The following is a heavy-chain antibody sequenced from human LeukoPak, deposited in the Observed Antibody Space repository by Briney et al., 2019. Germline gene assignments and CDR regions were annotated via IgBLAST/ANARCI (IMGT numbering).Heavy chain of an antibody. CDR2: ISHDGSNK. CDR1: GFTFSSYA. CDR3: ARGSGKWLRRYYFDY. J-gene: IGHJ4*02. V-gene: IGHV3-30*04. Sequence: GGSLRLSCAASGFTFSSYAMHWVRQAPGKGLEWVAVISHDGSNKYYADSVKGRFTISRDNSKDTLYLQMNSLRAEDTAVYYCARGSGKWLRRYYFDYWGQGTLVTVSS. D-gene: IGHD5-12*01.